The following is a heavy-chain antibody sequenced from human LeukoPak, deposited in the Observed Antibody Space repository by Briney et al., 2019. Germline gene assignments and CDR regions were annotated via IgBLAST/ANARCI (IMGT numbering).Heavy chain of an antibody. V-gene: IGHV4-34*01. CDR2: VNLDGDT. J-gene: IGHJ5*02. D-gene: IGHD3-16*01. CDR1: NGSFSGYD. Sequence: PSETLSLTCAVYNGSFSGYDWSWIRQSPGKGLEWIGEVNLDGDTNYNPSLRSRVTISIDTSKNHFSLNLRSVTAADTAVYNCARAAWNGGGGFDPWGQGTLVTVSS. CDR3: ARAAWNGGGGFDP.